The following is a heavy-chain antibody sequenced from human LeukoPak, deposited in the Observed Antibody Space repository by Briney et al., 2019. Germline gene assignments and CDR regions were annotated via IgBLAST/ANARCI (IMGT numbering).Heavy chain of an antibody. V-gene: IGHV4-39*07. J-gene: IGHJ3*02. CDR2: IYYSGST. Sequence: SETLSLTCTVSGGSISSSSYYWGWIRQPPGKGLEWIGSIYYSGSTYYNPSLKSRVTISVDTSKNQFSLKLSSVTAADTAVYYCARFDGGNTGAFDIWGQGTMVTVSS. CDR1: GGSISSSSYY. D-gene: IGHD4-23*01. CDR3: ARFDGGNTGAFDI.